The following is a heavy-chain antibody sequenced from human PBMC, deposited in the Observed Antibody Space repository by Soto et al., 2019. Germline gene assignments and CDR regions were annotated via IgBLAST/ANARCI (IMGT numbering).Heavy chain of an antibody. J-gene: IGHJ6*02. CDR1: GGSISSFY. V-gene: IGHV4-59*01. CDR3: ARDLWGYCGADCYPLDV. CDR2: MYNTGST. Sequence: SETLSLTCTVSGGSISSFYWSWIRQPPGKGLEWIGYMYNTGSTIYNPSLKSRVTISVDTSKNQFSLKLNSVTAADTAVYYCARDLWGYCGADCYPLDVWGQGTTVTVSS. D-gene: IGHD2-21*02.